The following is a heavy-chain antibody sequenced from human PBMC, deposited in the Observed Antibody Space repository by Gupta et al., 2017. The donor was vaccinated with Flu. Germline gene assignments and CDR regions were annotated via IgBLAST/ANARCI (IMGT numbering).Heavy chain of an antibody. CDR2: INSDGSST. J-gene: IGHJ6*02. V-gene: IGHV3-74*01. CDR3: ASGEMDFWSGIDYYYYGMDV. D-gene: IGHD3-3*01. CDR1: GFTFSTYW. Sequence: EVQLVESGGGLVQPGGSLRLSCAASGFTFSTYWMHWVRQAPGKGLVWVSRINSDGSSTSYADSVKGRFTISRDNAKNTLYLQMNSLRAEDTAVYYCASGEMDFWSGIDYYYYGMDVWGQGTTVTVSS.